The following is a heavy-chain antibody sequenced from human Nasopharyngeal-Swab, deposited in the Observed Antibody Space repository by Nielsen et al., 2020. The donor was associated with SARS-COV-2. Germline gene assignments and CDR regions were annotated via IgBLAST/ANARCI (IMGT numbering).Heavy chain of an antibody. CDR2: IKQDGSEK. CDR1: GFTFSSYW. D-gene: IGHD1-1*01. J-gene: IGHJ5*01. CDR3: ARESTSEDFDC. V-gene: IGHV3-7*01. Sequence: GVLKISCAASGFTFSSYWMSWVRQAPGKGLEWVANIKQDGSEKYYVDSVKGRFTISRDNAKNSLYLQMNSLRAEDTAVYYCARESTSEDFDCWGQGTLVTVSS.